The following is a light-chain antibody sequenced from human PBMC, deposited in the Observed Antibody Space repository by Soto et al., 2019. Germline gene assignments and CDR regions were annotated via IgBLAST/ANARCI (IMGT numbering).Light chain of an antibody. V-gene: IGKV1-5*03. J-gene: IGKJ1*01. CDR3: QQYNSYWT. Sequence: DIQMTQSPPTLSASVGDRVTITCRASQSISSWLAWYQQKPGKAPKLLIYKASSLESGVPSRFSGSGSGTEFTLTISSLQPDDFATYYCQQYNSYWTLGQGTKVDIK. CDR1: QSISSW. CDR2: KAS.